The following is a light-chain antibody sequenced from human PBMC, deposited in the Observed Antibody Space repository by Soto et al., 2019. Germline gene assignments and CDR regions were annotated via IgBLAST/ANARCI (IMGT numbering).Light chain of an antibody. CDR2: DAS. V-gene: IGKV3-11*01. J-gene: IGKJ3*01. CDR1: QSVTSN. CDR3: QQRNNWPT. Sequence: EIVLTQSPATLSLSPGERATLSCRASQSVTSNLAWYQQKPGQAPRLLIYDASNRATGIPARFSGSASGTDFTLTISSLEPEDFEVYYCQQRNNWPTFGPGTKVDIK.